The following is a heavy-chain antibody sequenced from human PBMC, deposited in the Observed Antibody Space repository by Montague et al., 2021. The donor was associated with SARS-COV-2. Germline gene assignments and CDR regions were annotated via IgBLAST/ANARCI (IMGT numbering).Heavy chain of an antibody. D-gene: IGHD3-10*01. V-gene: IGHV3-48*02. CDR2: NI. J-gene: IGHJ4*02. CDR3: ARERGDYGADGGFDF. Sequence: NIYYADSVRGRFTISRDKAKNSLYLQMNSLRDEDTAVYYCARERGDYGADGGFDFWGQGTLGTVSA.